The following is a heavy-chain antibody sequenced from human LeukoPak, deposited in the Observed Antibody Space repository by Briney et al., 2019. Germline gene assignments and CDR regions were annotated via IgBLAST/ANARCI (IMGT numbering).Heavy chain of an antibody. V-gene: IGHV4-39*02. CDR2: IYYSGST. CDR1: GGSTSSSSYY. D-gene: IGHD2-21*02. J-gene: IGHJ4*02. CDR3: AREYCGGDCYSPLYFDY. Sequence: SETLSLTCTVSGGSTSSSSYYWGWIRQPPGKGLEWIGSIYYSGSTSYNPSLKSRVTISVDTSKNQFSLKLSSVTAADTAVYYCAREYCGGDCYSPLYFDYWGQGTLVSVSS.